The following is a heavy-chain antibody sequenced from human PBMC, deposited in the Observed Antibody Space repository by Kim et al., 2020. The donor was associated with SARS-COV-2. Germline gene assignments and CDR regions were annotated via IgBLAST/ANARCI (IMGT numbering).Heavy chain of an antibody. V-gene: IGHV4-34*01. Sequence: SLKSRVTISVDTSKNQFSLTLSSVTAADTAVYYCASLYDSSGYSHDAFDIWGQGTMVTVSS. J-gene: IGHJ3*02. CDR3: ASLYDSSGYSHDAFDI. D-gene: IGHD3-22*01.